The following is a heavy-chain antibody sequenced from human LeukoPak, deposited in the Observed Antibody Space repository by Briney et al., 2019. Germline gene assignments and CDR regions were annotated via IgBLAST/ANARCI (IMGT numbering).Heavy chain of an antibody. CDR1: GFTFSNAW. Sequence: GGSLRLSCAASGFTFSNAWMSWVRQAPGKGLVWVSRINSDGSSTSYADSVKGRFTISRDNAKNSLYLQMNSLRAEDTAVYYCARGVATNPFDYWGQGTLVTVSS. V-gene: IGHV3-74*01. CDR2: INSDGSST. D-gene: IGHD2-15*01. J-gene: IGHJ4*02. CDR3: ARGVATNPFDY.